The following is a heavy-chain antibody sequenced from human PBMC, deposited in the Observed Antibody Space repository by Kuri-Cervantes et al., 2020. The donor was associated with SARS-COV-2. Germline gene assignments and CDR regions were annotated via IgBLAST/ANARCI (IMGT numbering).Heavy chain of an antibody. CDR2: IYYSGST. CDR1: GGSISSSSYY. Sequence: ESLKISCTVSGGSISSSSYYWGWIRPPPGKGLEWIESIYYSGSTYYTPSLKSRVTISVDTSKNQFSLKLSSVTAADTAVYYCARVVGCSSTSCYTLYSDYWGQGTLVTVSS. D-gene: IGHD2-2*02. J-gene: IGHJ4*02. CDR3: ARVVGCSSTSCYTLYSDY. V-gene: IGHV4-39*07.